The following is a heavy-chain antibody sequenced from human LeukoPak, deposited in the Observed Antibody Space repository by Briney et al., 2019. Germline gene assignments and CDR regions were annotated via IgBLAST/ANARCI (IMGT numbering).Heavy chain of an antibody. CDR2: IYTSGST. J-gene: IGHJ6*03. Sequence: SETLSLTCAVSGASITSYYWSWIRQPPGKGLEWIGRIYTSGSTNYNPSLKSRVTISVDTSKNQFSLKLSSVTAADTAVYYCARETSQKGAHYMDVWGKGTTVTISS. D-gene: IGHD3-16*01. CDR1: GASITSYY. V-gene: IGHV4-4*08. CDR3: ARETSQKGAHYMDV.